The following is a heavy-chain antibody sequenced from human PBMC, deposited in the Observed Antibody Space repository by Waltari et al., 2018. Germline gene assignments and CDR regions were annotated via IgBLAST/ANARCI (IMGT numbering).Heavy chain of an antibody. CDR1: GFTFSSYW. J-gene: IGHJ3*02. V-gene: IGHV3-74*01. CDR3: ARVWGGAFDI. Sequence: EVQLVESGGGLVQPGGSLRLSCAASGFTFSSYWVHWVRQAPGKGLVWVSRMSNDESSPTYADSVKGRFTISRDNAKNTLYLQMNSLRAEDTAVYYCARVWGGAFDIWGQGTMVTVSS. D-gene: IGHD7-27*01. CDR2: MSNDESSP.